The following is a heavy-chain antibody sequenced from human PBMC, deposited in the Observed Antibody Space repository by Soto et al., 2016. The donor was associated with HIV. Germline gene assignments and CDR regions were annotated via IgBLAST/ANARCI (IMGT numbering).Heavy chain of an antibody. CDR3: ARSFMAYCYDTLRAFDI. J-gene: IGHJ3*02. CDR2: INPNSGGT. V-gene: IGHV1-2*02. Sequence: QVQLVQSGAEVKKPGASVKVSCKASGYTFTSYDINWVRQATGQGLEWMGWINPNSGGTNYAQKFQGRVTMTRDTSISTAYMELSRLRSDDTAVYYCARSFMAYCYDTLRAFDIWGQGTMVTVSS. D-gene: IGHD3-22*01. CDR1: GYTFTSYD.